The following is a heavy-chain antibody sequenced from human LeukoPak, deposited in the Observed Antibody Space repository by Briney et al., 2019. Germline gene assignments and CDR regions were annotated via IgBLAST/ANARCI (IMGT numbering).Heavy chain of an antibody. J-gene: IGHJ6*02. Sequence: SGTLSLTCAVSGGSISSSNWWSWVRQPPGKGLEWIGEIYHSGSTNYNPSLKSRVTISVDKSKNQFSPKLSSVTAADTAVYYCARDLRYRPRYRNYGMDVWGQGTTVTVSS. CDR2: IYHSGST. CDR1: GGSISSSNW. V-gene: IGHV4-4*02. CDR3: ARDLRYRPRYRNYGMDV. D-gene: IGHD1-26*01.